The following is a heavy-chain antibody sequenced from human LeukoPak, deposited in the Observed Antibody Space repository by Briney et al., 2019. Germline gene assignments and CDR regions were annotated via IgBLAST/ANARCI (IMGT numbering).Heavy chain of an antibody. V-gene: IGHV4-34*01. CDR3: VRGVSGWYGFDY. J-gene: IGHJ4*02. D-gene: IGHD6-19*01. CDR1: GGSFSGCY. Sequence: SETLSLTCAVHGGSFSGCYWTWIRQPPGKGLEWIGEINLSGGTKYNPSLKSRVTMSAETSNNQFFLKLNSVTGADTAVYYCVRGVSGWYGFDYWGQGTLVTVSS. CDR2: INLSGGT.